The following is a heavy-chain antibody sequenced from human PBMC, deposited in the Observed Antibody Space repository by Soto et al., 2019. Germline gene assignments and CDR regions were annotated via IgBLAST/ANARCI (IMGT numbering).Heavy chain of an antibody. V-gene: IGHV4-34*01. Sequence: SETLSLTCAVYGGSFSGYYWSWIRQPPGKGLEWIGEINHSGSTNYNPSLKSRVTISVDTSKNQLSLKLSSVTAADTAVYYCARNMITFGGVKWFAPWGQGTLVNVSA. J-gene: IGHJ5*02. D-gene: IGHD3-16*01. CDR2: INHSGST. CDR3: ARNMITFGGVKWFAP. CDR1: GGSFSGYY.